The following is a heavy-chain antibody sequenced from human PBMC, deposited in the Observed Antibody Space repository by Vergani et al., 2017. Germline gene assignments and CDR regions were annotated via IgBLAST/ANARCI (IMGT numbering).Heavy chain of an antibody. J-gene: IGHJ4*02. CDR3: ARGNGGRLQFDY. CDR1: GYTFTSYD. CDR2: MNPNSGNT. Sequence: QVQLVQSGAEVKKPGASVKVSCKASGYTFTSYDINWVRQATGQGLEWMGWMNPNSGNTGYAKKFQGRVTMTRETSISTAYLELSRLRSDDTAVYYCARGNGGRLQFDYWGQGTLVTVSS. D-gene: IGHD5-24*01. V-gene: IGHV1-8*01.